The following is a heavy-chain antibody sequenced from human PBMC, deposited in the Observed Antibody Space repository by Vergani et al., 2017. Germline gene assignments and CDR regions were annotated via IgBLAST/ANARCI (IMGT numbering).Heavy chain of an antibody. Sequence: EVQLVESGGGLVKPGGSLRLSCAASGFTFSNAWMSWVRQAPGKGLEWVGRIKSKTDGGTTDYAAPVKGRFTISRDDSKNTAYLQMNSLKTEDTAVYYCTRLSGDYAIDYWGQGTLVTVSS. CDR3: TRLSGDYAIDY. V-gene: IGHV3-15*01. CDR2: IKSKTDGGTT. CDR1: GFTFSNAW. J-gene: IGHJ4*02. D-gene: IGHD4-17*01.